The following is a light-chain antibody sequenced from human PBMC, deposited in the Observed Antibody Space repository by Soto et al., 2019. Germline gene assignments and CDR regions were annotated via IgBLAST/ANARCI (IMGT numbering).Light chain of an antibody. CDR1: SSDVGNYDL. CDR3: CSYAGGASFA. Sequence: QSALTQPASVSGSPGQSISISCTGTSSDVGNYDLVSWYQQHPGKAPKLIIYEDFKRPSGVSDRFSGSKSGNTASLTISGLQAEDDAAYFCCSYAGGASFAFGGGTKLTVL. V-gene: IGLV2-23*02. J-gene: IGLJ2*01. CDR2: EDF.